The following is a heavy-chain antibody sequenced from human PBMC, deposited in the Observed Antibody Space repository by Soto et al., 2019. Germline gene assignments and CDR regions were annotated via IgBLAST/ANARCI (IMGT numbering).Heavy chain of an antibody. CDR2: LNPSGSNT. Sequence: GGSLRLSCAASGLTLSRHAMTWARQAPGKGLEWVATLNPSGSNTHYADSVKGRFTISRDNSRNTVDLQMNNLRAEDTALYYCAKRPYSSSSGDDYWGQGTLVTVS. CDR1: GLTLSRHA. D-gene: IGHD6-6*01. J-gene: IGHJ4*02. CDR3: AKRPYSSSSGDDY. V-gene: IGHV3-23*01.